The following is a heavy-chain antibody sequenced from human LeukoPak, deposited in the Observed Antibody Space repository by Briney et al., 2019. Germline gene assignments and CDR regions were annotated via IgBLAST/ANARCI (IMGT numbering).Heavy chain of an antibody. CDR2: INHSGST. CDR1: AGFVSNSNYY. CDR3: ARGVGVQDIAVASFYFDY. Sequence: PSETLSLTCTVSAGFVSNSNYYWSWIRQPPGKGLEWIGEINHSGSTNYNPSLKSRVTISVDTSKNQSSLKLSSVTAADTAVYYCARGVGVQDIAVASFYFDYWGQGTLVTVSS. V-gene: IGHV4-39*07. J-gene: IGHJ4*02. D-gene: IGHD6-19*01.